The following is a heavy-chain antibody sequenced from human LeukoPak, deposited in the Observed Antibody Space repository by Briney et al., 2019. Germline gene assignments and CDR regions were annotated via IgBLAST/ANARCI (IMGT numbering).Heavy chain of an antibody. CDR2: ISGSGGST. J-gene: IGHJ1*01. CDR3: AKDGAPYCSSTSCYSHAVKYFQH. V-gene: IGHV3-23*01. D-gene: IGHD2-2*01. Sequence: GGSLRLSCAASGFTFSSYAMSWVRQAPGKGLEWVSAISGSGGSTYYADSVKGRFTISRDNSMNTLYLQMNSLRAEDTAGYYCAKDGAPYCSSTSCYSHAVKYFQHWGQGTLVTVSS. CDR1: GFTFSSYA.